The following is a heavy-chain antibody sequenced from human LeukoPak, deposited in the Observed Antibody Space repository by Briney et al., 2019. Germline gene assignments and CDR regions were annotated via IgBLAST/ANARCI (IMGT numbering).Heavy chain of an antibody. CDR2: IYYSGST. V-gene: IGHV4-59*01. J-gene: IGHJ4*02. D-gene: IGHD1-26*01. Sequence: SETLSLTCTVSGGSISSYYWSWIWQPPGKGLEWIGYIYYSGSTNFNPSLKSRVTISVDTSKNQFSLKLSSVTAADTAVYYCARDQIVRATNYFDYWGQGTLVTVSS. CDR1: GGSISSYY. CDR3: ARDQIVRATNYFDY.